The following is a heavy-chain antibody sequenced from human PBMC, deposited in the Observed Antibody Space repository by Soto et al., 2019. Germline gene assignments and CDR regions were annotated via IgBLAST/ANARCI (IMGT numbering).Heavy chain of an antibody. Sequence: ASVKVSCKASGYTFTSYAMHWVRQAPGQRLEWMGWINAGNGNTKYSQKFQGRVTITRDTSASTAYMELSSLRSEDTAVYYCARERPLLLVPAASFFDYWGQGTLVTVSS. CDR2: INAGNGNT. J-gene: IGHJ4*02. D-gene: IGHD2-2*01. V-gene: IGHV1-3*01. CDR3: ARERPLLLVPAASFFDY. CDR1: GYTFTSYA.